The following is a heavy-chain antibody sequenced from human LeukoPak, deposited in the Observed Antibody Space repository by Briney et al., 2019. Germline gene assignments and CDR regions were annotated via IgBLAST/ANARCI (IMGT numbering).Heavy chain of an antibody. V-gene: IGHV1-2*02. J-gene: IGHJ5*02. D-gene: IGHD3-16*01. Sequence: ASVKVSCKASGYTFTTYAMNWVRQAPGQGLEWMGWINPNSGGTNYAQKFQGRVTMTRDTSISTAYMELSRLRSDDTAVYYCARGVVWFDPWGQGTLVTVSS. CDR3: ARGVVWFDP. CDR2: INPNSGGT. CDR1: GYTFTTYA.